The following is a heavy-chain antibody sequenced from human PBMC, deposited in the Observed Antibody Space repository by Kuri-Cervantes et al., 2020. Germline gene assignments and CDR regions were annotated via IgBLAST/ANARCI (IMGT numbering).Heavy chain of an antibody. CDR2: LYISGST. Sequence: GSLRLSCNVSGASISSYYWTWIRQPAGKGLEWIGRLYISGSTNYNPSLKSRVTMSVDTSKNQFSLKLTSVTAADTAVYYCARFGITMVRGVTSYGMDVWGQGTTVTVSS. V-gene: IGHV4-4*07. CDR1: GASISSYY. CDR3: ARFGITMVRGVTSYGMDV. J-gene: IGHJ6*02. D-gene: IGHD3-10*01.